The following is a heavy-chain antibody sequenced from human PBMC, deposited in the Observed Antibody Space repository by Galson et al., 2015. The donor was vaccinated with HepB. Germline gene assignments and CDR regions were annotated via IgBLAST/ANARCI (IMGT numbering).Heavy chain of an antibody. CDR3: AKQTHHPHDYGDSLGFDY. J-gene: IGHJ4*02. D-gene: IGHD4-17*01. Sequence: SLRLSCAASGFTFSSYGMHWVRQAPGKGLEWVAVISYDGSNKYYADSVKGRFTISRDNSKNTLYLQMNSLRAEGTAVYYCAKQTHHPHDYGDSLGFDYWGQGTLVTVSS. CDR2: ISYDGSNK. V-gene: IGHV3-30*18. CDR1: GFTFSSYG.